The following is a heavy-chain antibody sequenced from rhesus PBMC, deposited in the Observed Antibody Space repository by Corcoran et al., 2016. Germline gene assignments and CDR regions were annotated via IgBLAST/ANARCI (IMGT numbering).Heavy chain of an antibody. V-gene: IGHV1-138*01. CDR2: INTKTGGA. CDR3: IRGGYGTVVDY. D-gene: IGHD4-29*01. CDR1: GYTFPDYY. Sequence: QVQLVQSGAEVKKPGSSVTVSCWTSGYTFPDYYITWVRQAPGQGLEWMGEINTKTGGADFAQKFQGRIIMTRDTSTSTADMKLTSLTSEDTAIYYCIRGGYGTVVDYWGQGVLVTVSS. J-gene: IGHJ4*01.